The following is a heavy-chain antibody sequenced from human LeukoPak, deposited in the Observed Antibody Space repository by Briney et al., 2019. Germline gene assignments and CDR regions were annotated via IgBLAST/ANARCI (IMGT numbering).Heavy chain of an antibody. CDR3: ARESSIFQVVARSYMDV. CDR2: LEKKAESYKT. D-gene: IGHD3-3*01. J-gene: IGHJ6*03. V-gene: IGHV3-72*01. CDR1: GFSFSNHY. Sequence: GGSLRLSCAASGFSFSNHYINWVRQTQGRGLEGFAGLEKKAESYKTEYAASVKGRFTISRDDSKKSLFLHMNSLKTEDTAVYYCARESSIFQVVARSYMDVWGKGTTVTVSS.